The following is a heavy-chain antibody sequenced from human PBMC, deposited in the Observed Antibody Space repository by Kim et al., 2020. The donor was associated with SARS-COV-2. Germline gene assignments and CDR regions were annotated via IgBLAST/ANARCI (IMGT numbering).Heavy chain of an antibody. V-gene: IGHV3-53*04. Sequence: NYADSVKGRFTISRHNSKNTLYLQMNSLRAEDTSVYYCARAIWFGDAFDIWGQGTMVTVSS. J-gene: IGHJ3*02. D-gene: IGHD3-10*01. CDR3: ARAIWFGDAFDI.